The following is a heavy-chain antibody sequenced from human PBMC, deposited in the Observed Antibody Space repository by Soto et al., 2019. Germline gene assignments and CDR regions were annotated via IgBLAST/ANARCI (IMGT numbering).Heavy chain of an antibody. Sequence: QVQLVESGGGVVQPGRSLRLSCAASGFTFSSHGMHWVRQAPGRGLEWVAGTSTDGSIEYYVDSVKGRFTISRDNSKNTLLLQMDSLRGEDTAMYYCANEGNCNSLDCRYLFDFWGQGTLVTVSS. CDR3: ANEGNCNSLDCRYLFDF. CDR1: GFTFSSHG. V-gene: IGHV3-30*18. J-gene: IGHJ4*02. D-gene: IGHD2-2*01. CDR2: TSTDGSIE.